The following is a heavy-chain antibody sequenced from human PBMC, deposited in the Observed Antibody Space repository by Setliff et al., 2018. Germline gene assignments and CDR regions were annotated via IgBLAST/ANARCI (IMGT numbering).Heavy chain of an antibody. J-gene: IGHJ5*02. V-gene: IGHV1-46*01. CDR1: GYAFASHY. CDR3: AIHTLPLGGTLFDP. Sequence: SVKVSCKASGYAFASHYMHWVRQAPGQGLEWMGLIHPGGGSSSPAEKFEGRVTMTRDTSTSTVYMELSSLRSDDTAVYYCAIHTLPLGGTLFDPGGQGTPGTGAS. CDR2: IHPGGGSS. D-gene: IGHD1-26*01.